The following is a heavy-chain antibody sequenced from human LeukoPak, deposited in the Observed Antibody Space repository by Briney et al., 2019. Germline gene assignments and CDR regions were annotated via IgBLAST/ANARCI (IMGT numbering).Heavy chain of an antibody. Sequence: SETLSLTCTVSGGSISSYYWSWIRQPPGKGLEWIGYIYYSGSTNYNPSLKSRVTISVDTSKNQFSLKLSSVTAADTAVYHCARDRSSGWQGVFDIWGQGTMVTVSS. D-gene: IGHD6-19*01. CDR1: GGSISSYY. J-gene: IGHJ3*02. CDR3: ARDRSSGWQGVFDI. V-gene: IGHV4-59*01. CDR2: IYYSGST.